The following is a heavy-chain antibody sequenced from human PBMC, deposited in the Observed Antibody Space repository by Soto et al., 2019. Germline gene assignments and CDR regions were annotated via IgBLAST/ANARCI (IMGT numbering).Heavy chain of an antibody. V-gene: IGHV3-64*04. Sequence: PGGSLRLSCAASGFTFSSYAMHWVRQAPGKGLEYVSAISSNGGSTYYAETVKGRFTISRDNSKNTLFLQMNSLRTEDTALYYCSCELIILGFCTNDVCPGNWFDHWGPGTLVTVSS. D-gene: IGHD2-8*01. CDR3: SCELIILGFCTNDVCPGNWFDH. CDR1: GFTFSSYA. J-gene: IGHJ5*02. CDR2: ISSNGGST.